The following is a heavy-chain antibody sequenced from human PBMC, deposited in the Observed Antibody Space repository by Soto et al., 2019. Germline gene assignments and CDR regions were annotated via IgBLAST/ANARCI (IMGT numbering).Heavy chain of an antibody. D-gene: IGHD3-10*01. CDR2: ISHDGSNK. CDR1: GFIFSTYG. CDR3: GKASSHYCSGSYYTNDY. J-gene: IGHJ4*02. Sequence: QVQLVESGGNVVQPGRSLRLSCVTSGFIFSTYGMHWVRQAPGKGLEWVAVISHDGSNKYYADSVKGRFTISRDNSRNTVTLQMNSLRAEDTAVYYCGKASSHYCSGSYYTNDYWGQGTLVTVSS. V-gene: IGHV3-30*18.